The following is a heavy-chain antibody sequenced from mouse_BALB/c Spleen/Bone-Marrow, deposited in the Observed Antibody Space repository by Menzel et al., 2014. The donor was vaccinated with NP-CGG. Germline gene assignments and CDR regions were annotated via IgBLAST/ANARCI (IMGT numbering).Heavy chain of an antibody. Sequence: EVQGVEFGGGLVKPGGSLKLSCAASGFTFSNYAMSWVRQTPEKRLEWVAIISSGGSYTYYPDSVKGRFTISRDNAKTILYLQMSSLRSEDTAMYYCARQDGFDYWGQGTTLTVSS. CDR2: ISSGGSYT. CDR1: GFTFSNYA. CDR3: ARQDGFDY. D-gene: IGHD2-3*01. V-gene: IGHV5-9-3*01. J-gene: IGHJ2*01.